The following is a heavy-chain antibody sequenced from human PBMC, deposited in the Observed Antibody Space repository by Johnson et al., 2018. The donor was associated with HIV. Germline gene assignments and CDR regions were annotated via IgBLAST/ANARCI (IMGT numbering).Heavy chain of an antibody. Sequence: QVQLVESGGGVVQPGGSLTLSCAASGFTFSTYGMHWVRQAPGKGLEWVTFIRYDGSSKYYADSMKGRFTISRDNSKKTLYLQMNSLRPEDTAVYYCAKETRDSRSAFDIWGQGTMVTVSS. CDR1: GFTFSTYG. J-gene: IGHJ3*02. V-gene: IGHV3-30*02. CDR3: AKETRDSRSAFDI. CDR2: IRYDGSSK. D-gene: IGHD3-22*01.